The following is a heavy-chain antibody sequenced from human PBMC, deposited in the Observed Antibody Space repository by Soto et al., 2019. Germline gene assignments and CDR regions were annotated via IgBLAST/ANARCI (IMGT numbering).Heavy chain of an antibody. D-gene: IGHD3-22*01. J-gene: IGHJ6*02. CDR3: ATHGPRVDYDNSDYSYYGLDG. V-gene: IGHV5-10-1*01. Sequence: GDSLKISCKGSGYRFTRYWIGWGRQKPGKGLEWMGRIDPSDSQTYYSPSFRGHVTISATKSITTVFLQWSSLRASDTAMYYCATHGPRVDYDNSDYSYYGLDGWCQGNMVTGFS. CDR1: GYRFTRYW. CDR2: IDPSDSQT.